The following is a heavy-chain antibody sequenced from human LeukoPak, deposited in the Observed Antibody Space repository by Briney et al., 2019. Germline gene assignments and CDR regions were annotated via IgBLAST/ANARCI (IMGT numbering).Heavy chain of an antibody. CDR1: GGSISSYY. J-gene: IGHJ3*02. CDR2: ISYSGST. D-gene: IGHD3-9*01. V-gene: IGHV4-59*08. Sequence: SETLSLTCTVSGGSISSYYWSWIRQPPGKGLEWIGYISYSGSTYYNPSLKSRVTISIDTSKNQFSLKLRSVTAADTAIYYCARQGYDILTGYIDAFDIWGQGTMVTVSS. CDR3: ARQGYDILTGYIDAFDI.